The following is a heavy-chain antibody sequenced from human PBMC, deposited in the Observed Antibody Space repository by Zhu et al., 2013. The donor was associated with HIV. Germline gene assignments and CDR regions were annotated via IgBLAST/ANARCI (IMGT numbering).Heavy chain of an antibody. V-gene: IGHV1-69*01. J-gene: IGHJ3*02. CDR2: IIPIFGTA. CDR3: ARDRRYSSGWQDLNPDAFDI. CDR1: GGTFSSYA. Sequence: QVQLVQSGAEVKKPGSSVKVSCKASGGTFSSYAISWVRQAPGQGLEWMGGIIPIFGTANYAQKFQGRVTITADESTSTAYMELSSLRSEDTAVYYCARDRRYSSGWQDLNPDAFDIWAKGQWSPSLQ. D-gene: IGHD6-19*01.